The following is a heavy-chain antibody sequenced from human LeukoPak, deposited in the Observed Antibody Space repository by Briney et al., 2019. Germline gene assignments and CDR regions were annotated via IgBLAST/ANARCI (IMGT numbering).Heavy chain of an antibody. CDR2: LYSDGNT. CDR3: ARGVEPLAANTLAY. D-gene: IGHD1-14*01. Sequence: GGSLRLSCAASRFTVITNDMTWVRQAPGKGLEWVSVLYSDGNTKYADSVQGRFTISRDNSKNTLYLEMNSLSPDDTAVYYCARGVEPLAANTLAYWGQGILVTVSS. CDR1: RFTVITND. V-gene: IGHV3-53*01. J-gene: IGHJ4*02.